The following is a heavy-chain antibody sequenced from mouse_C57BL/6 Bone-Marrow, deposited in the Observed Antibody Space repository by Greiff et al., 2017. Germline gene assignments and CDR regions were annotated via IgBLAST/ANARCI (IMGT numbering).Heavy chain of an antibody. CDR3: ARSRGFAY. J-gene: IGHJ3*01. CDR1: GYTFTSYW. Sequence: QVQLQQPGAELVMPGASVKLSCKASGYTFTSYWMHWVKQRPGQGLEWIGEIDPSDSYTNYNQKFTGTSTLTVDKSSSTAYLQLSSLTSEDSAVYYCARSRGFAYWGQGTLVTVSA. CDR2: IDPSDSYT. V-gene: IGHV1-69*01.